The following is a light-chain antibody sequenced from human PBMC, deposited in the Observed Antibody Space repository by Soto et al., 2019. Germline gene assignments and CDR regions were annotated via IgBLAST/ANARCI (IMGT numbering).Light chain of an antibody. CDR3: QSYDSSLSWV. Sequence: QSVLTQPPSVSGAPGQRVTISCTGSRSNIGTGYDVHWYQQLPGTAPKLLIYGNSNRPSGVPDRFSGSKSGTSASLAITGLQAEDEADYYCQSYDSSLSWVFGGGTKVTVL. V-gene: IGLV1-40*01. J-gene: IGLJ2*01. CDR1: RSNIGTGYD. CDR2: GNS.